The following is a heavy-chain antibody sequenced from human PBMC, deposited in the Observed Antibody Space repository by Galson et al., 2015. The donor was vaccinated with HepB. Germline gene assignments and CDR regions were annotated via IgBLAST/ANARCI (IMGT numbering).Heavy chain of an antibody. J-gene: IGHJ4*02. CDR1: GGSISSSSYY. D-gene: IGHD5-24*01. CDR3: ARRKNGYNVFEY. Sequence: SETLSLTCTVSGGSISSSSYYWGWIRQPPGKGLEWIGSIYYSGSTYYNPSLKSRVTISVDTSKNQFSLNLNSVTAADTAVYFCARRKNGYNVFEYWGQGTLVTVSS. CDR2: IYYSGST. V-gene: IGHV4-39*01.